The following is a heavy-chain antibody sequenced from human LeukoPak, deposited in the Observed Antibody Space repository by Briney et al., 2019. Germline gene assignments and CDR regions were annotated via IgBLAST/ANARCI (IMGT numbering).Heavy chain of an antibody. J-gene: IGHJ4*02. V-gene: IGHV4-39*01. CDR1: GGSISSGGYY. CDR2: IYYSGST. D-gene: IGHD2-15*01. Sequence: SETLSLTCTVSGGSISSGGYYWGWIRQPPGKGLEWIGSIYYSGSTYYNPSLKSRVTISVDTSKNQFSLKLSSVTAADTAVYYCARLYCSGGSCYAIDYWGQGTLVTVSS. CDR3: ARLYCSGGSCYAIDY.